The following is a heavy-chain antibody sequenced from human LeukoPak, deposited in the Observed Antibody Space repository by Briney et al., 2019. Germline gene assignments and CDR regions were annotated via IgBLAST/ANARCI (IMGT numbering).Heavy chain of an antibody. CDR3: ANTIFGVVIGAFDI. CDR2: ISSNGGRT. D-gene: IGHD3-3*01. CDR1: GFTFSSYG. V-gene: IGHV3-64*01. J-gene: IGHJ3*02. Sequence: GGALRVPCAASGFTFSSYGMQWVRQAPGQGLEDVSAISSNGGRTYYPNSVKGRFTISRDNAKNSLALQMNSLRAEDTAVYYCANTIFGVVIGAFDIWGQGTMVTVSS.